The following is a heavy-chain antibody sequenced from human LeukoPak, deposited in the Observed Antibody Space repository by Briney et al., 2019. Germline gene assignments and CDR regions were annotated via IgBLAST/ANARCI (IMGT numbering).Heavy chain of an antibody. CDR2: IWYDGSNK. CDR3: ARDFRDGYTSYFDY. Sequence: GRSLRLSCAASGFTLSSYGMHWVRQAPVKGLDWVALIWYDGSNKYYADSVKGRFTISRDNSKNTLYLQMNSLRAEDTAVYYCARDFRDGYTSYFDYWGQGTLVTVSS. J-gene: IGHJ4*02. V-gene: IGHV3-33*01. CDR1: GFTLSSYG. D-gene: IGHD5-24*01.